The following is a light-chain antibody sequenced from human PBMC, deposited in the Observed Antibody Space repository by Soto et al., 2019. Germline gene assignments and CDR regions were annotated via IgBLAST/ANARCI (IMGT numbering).Light chain of an antibody. Sequence: QSALTQPPSASGSPGQSVTISCTGTSSDVGSYNYVSWYQQHPNKAPKLMIYEVTKRPSGVPDRFSGSKSGNTASLTVSGLQAEDEADYYCSSYGGNNNLMFGGGTKLTVL. CDR2: EVT. CDR3: SSYGGNNNLM. V-gene: IGLV2-8*01. CDR1: SSDVGSYNY. J-gene: IGLJ3*02.